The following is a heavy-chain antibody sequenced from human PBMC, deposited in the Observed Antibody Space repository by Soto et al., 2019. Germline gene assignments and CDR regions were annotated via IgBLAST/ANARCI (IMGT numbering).Heavy chain of an antibody. CDR1: GDSVSKNSAT. Sequence: SQTLSLTCAISGDSVSKNSATWNWIRQSPARGLEWLGRTYYRSKWYNDYAVSVKSRITINPDTSKNQFSLQLNSVTPEDTAVYYCARGSLRGGNWYFDLWGHGTLVTV. J-gene: IGHJ2*01. CDR3: ARGSLRGGNWYFDL. V-gene: IGHV6-1*01. D-gene: IGHD3-16*01. CDR2: TYYRSKWYN.